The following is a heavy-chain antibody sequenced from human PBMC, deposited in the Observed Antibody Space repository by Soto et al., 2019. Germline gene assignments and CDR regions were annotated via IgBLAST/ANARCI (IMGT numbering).Heavy chain of an antibody. CDR1: GYTFTGYY. D-gene: IGHD6-6*01. Sequence: QVQLVQSGAEVKKPGASVKVSCKASGYTFTGYYMHWVRQAPGQGLEWLGWINPNSGGTNYAQKFQGWVTMTMDPSISTAYMELSRLRSDDTAVYYCARDSAAQANYYYGMDVWGQGTTVTVSS. V-gene: IGHV1-2*04. J-gene: IGHJ6*02. CDR3: ARDSAAQANYYYGMDV. CDR2: INPNSGGT.